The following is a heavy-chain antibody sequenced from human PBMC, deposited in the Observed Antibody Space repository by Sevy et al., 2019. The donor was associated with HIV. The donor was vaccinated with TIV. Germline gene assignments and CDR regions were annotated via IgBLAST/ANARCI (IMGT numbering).Heavy chain of an antibody. D-gene: IGHD3-22*01. V-gene: IGHV4-34*01. CDR1: GGSFSGYS. CDR3: ARWGGTRITMIVVVVTGYFDC. CDR2: INHSGST. Sequence: SETLSLTCGVYGGSFSGYSWSWIRQPPGKGLEWIGEINHSGSTNYNPSLKSRVTISVDTSKNQFSLRLRSVTAADTAVYYCARWGGTRITMIVVVVTGYFDCWGQGTLVTVSS. J-gene: IGHJ4*02.